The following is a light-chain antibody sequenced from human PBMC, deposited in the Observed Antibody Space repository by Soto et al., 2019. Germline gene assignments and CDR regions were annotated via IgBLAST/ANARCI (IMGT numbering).Light chain of an antibody. CDR3: QQYSSSPRVT. CDR1: QSMGSN. V-gene: IGKV3-15*01. Sequence: EIVMTQSPATMSVSTGERATLSCRASQSMGSNVAWYQQKPGQAPRLLIYGASTRAAGIPDRFSGSGSGTDFTLTISRLEPEDFAVYYCQQYSSSPRVTFGQGTRLEVK. J-gene: IGKJ5*01. CDR2: GAS.